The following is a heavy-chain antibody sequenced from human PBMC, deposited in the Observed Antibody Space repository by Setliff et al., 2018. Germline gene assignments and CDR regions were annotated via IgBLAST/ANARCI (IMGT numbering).Heavy chain of an antibody. CDR2: LNPNTSAT. D-gene: IGHD1-26*01. CDR3: ARGVGAMGDY. J-gene: IGHJ4*02. CDR1: GYTFINYD. Sequence: RASVKVSCKASGYTFINYDINWVRQATGQGLEWMGWLNPNTSATFYAPKFQGRVTMTRDTSTSTFYMELSSLRSEDTAVYYCARGVGAMGDYWGQGTLVTVSS. V-gene: IGHV1-8*01.